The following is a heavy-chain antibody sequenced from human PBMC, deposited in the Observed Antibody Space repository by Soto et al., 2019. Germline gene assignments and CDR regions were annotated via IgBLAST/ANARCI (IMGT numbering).Heavy chain of an antibody. Sequence: QVQLVQSGAEVKKPGSSVKVSCKDSGGTFSTYSLFWVRQAPGQGLEWMGRIIPMLGTRNYAQRFQYRVTITADKTTATAHMELSSLISEDTALYYCTVGSWSGEVFDIWGQGTMVTVAS. V-gene: IGHV1-69*08. CDR3: TVGSWSGEVFDI. J-gene: IGHJ3*02. CDR1: GGTFSTYS. D-gene: IGHD3-10*01. CDR2: IIPMLGTR.